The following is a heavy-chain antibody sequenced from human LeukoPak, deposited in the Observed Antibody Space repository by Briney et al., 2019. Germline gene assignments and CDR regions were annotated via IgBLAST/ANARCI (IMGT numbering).Heavy chain of an antibody. CDR1: GGSFSGYY. D-gene: IGHD3-22*01. J-gene: IGHJ4*02. V-gene: IGHV4-59*08. CDR2: IYYSGST. Sequence: SETLSLTCAVYGGSFSGYYWSWIRQPPGKGLEWIGYIYYSGSTNYNPSLKSRVTISVDTSKNQFSLKLSSVTAADTAVYYCATPDNSGYYYLYWGQGTLVTVSS. CDR3: ATPDNSGYYYLY.